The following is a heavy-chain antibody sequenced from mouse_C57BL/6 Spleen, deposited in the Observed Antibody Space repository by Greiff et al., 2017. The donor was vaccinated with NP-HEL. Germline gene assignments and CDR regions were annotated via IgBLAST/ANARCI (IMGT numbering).Heavy chain of an antibody. CDR2: IYPGSGNT. Sequence: QVQLQQSGPELVKPGASVKISCKASGYSFTSYYIHWVKQRPGQGLEWIGWIYPGSGNTKYNEKFKGKATLTADTSSSTAYMQLSSLTSEDSAVYYCARCELGQGYYFDYWGQGTTLTVSS. V-gene: IGHV1-66*01. D-gene: IGHD4-1*01. J-gene: IGHJ2*01. CDR3: ARCELGQGYYFDY. CDR1: GYSFTSYY.